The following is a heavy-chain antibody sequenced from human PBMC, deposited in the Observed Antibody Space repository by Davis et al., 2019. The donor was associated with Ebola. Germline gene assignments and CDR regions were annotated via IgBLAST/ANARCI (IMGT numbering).Heavy chain of an antibody. CDR1: GYSFTSYW. D-gene: IGHD3-10*02. V-gene: IGHV5-51*01. CDR2: IYPGDSDS. J-gene: IGHJ5*02. CDR3: ARRGSTMFNWFDP. Sequence: GESLKISCKGSGYSFTSYWIGWVRQMPGKGLEWMGIIYPGDSDSRYSPSFQGQVTISADKSISTAYLQWSSLKASDTAMYYCARRGSTMFNWFDPWGQGTLVTVSS.